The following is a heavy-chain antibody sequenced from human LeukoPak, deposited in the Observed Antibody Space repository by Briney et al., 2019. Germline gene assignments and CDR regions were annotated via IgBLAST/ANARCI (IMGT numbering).Heavy chain of an antibody. CDR2: IIPILGIA. D-gene: IGHD3-16*01. V-gene: IGHV1-69*02. Sequence: SVKVSCKASGGTFSSYTISWVRQAPGQGLEWMGRIIPILGIANYAQKFQGRVTITADKSTSTAYMELSSLRSEDTGVYYCARTRGGSSRGYFDCWGQGTLVTVSS. CDR3: ARTRGGSSRGYFDC. J-gene: IGHJ4*02. CDR1: GGTFSSYT.